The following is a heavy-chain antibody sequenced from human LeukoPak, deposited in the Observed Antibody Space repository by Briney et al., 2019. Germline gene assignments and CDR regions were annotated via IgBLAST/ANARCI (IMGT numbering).Heavy chain of an antibody. V-gene: IGHV4-34*01. Sequence: SEALSLTCAVYGGSFSGYYWSWIRQPPRKGLEWIGTIYHNGNTYYNPSLKSRVTISVDTSKNEFSLKLSSVTAADTAVYYCARAYHSSWYLNWFDPWGQGTLVSVSS. D-gene: IGHD6-13*01. CDR1: GGSFSGYY. CDR2: IYHNGNT. J-gene: IGHJ5*02. CDR3: ARAYHSSWYLNWFDP.